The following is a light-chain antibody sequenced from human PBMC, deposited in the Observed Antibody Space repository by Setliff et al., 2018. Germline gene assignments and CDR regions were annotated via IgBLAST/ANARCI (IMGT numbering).Light chain of an antibody. CDR3: SSYTSRSTFVI. Sequence: LTQPASVSGSPGQSITISCTGTSSDIGGYKYVSWYQQYPGQAPKLLIYDVSNRPSGVSNRFSGSKSGNTASLTISGLQAEDEADYYCSSYTSRSTFVIFGGGTKVTVL. CDR2: DVS. CDR1: SSDIGGYKY. J-gene: IGLJ2*01. V-gene: IGLV2-14*03.